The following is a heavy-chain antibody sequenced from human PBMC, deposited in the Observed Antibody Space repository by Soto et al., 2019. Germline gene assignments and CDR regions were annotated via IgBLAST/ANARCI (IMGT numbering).Heavy chain of an antibody. D-gene: IGHD3-10*01. V-gene: IGHV3-23*01. CDR1: GFTFNNYA. CDR3: AKGRGGSGSLTPRVDF. CDR2: ISGGGDTT. Sequence: EVQLLESGGGLVQPGGSLRLSCAASGFTFNNYAMTWVRQAPGKGLEWVAAISGGGDTTSYADSVKGRFTVSRDGSKNTLYLQMSSLRDEDTALYYCAKGRGGSGSLTPRVDFWGQGTLVTVCS. J-gene: IGHJ4*02.